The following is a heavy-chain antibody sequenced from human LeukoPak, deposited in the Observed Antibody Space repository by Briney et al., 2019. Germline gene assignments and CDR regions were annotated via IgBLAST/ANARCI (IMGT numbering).Heavy chain of an antibody. J-gene: IGHJ5*02. D-gene: IGHD1-26*01. V-gene: IGHV3-73*01. Sequence: GGSLRLFCAASGFTFSGSAIHWVRQSSGKGLEWVGQIDKKDKGYATATAYAASVKGRFTISRDDSINTAYLQMKSLKTEDTALYYCTRDSGTYNWFDPWGQGTLVTVSS. CDR3: TRDSGTYNWFDP. CDR1: GFTFSGSA. CDR2: IDKKDKGYATAT.